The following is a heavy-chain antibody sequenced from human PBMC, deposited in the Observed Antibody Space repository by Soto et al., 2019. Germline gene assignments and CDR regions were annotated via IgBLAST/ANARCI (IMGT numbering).Heavy chain of an antibody. D-gene: IGHD3-22*01. CDR1: GFTFSSYG. J-gene: IGHJ4*02. CDR3: AKDEGYYYDSSGYFLE. CDR2: ISYDGSNK. Sequence: QVQLVESGGGVVQPGRSLRLSCAASGFTFSSYGMHWVRQAPGKGLEWVAVISYDGSNKYYADSVKGRFTISRDNSKNTLYLQMNSLRAEDTAVYYCAKDEGYYYDSSGYFLEWGQGTLVTVSS. V-gene: IGHV3-30*18.